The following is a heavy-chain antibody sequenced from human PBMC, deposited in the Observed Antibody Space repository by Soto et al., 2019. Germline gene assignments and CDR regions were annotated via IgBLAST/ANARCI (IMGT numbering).Heavy chain of an antibody. CDR2: ISSDSRTI. CDR1: GFSLSDYA. D-gene: IGHD3-9*01. CDR3: ARIKLVDWFFINVDVYDMAV. J-gene: IGHJ6*02. Sequence: GGSLRLSCVASGFSLSDYAVNWVRQAPGKGLEWVSFISSDSRTIYYADSVEGRFTVSRDNARNSVSLQMDSLRDEDAAVYYCARIKLVDWFFINVDVYDMAVWGQGTPVTVSS. V-gene: IGHV3-48*02.